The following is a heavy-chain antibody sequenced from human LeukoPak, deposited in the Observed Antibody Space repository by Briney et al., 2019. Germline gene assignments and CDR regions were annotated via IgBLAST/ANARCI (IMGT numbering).Heavy chain of an antibody. Sequence: SETLSRTCAVSGYSISSGYYWGWIRQPPGKGLEWIGSIYHSGSTYYNPSPKSRVTISVDTSKNQFSLKLSSVTAADTAVYYCASWRAAYYFDYWGQGTLVTVSS. D-gene: IGHD6-25*01. CDR1: GYSISSGYY. J-gene: IGHJ4*02. CDR2: IYHSGST. CDR3: ASWRAAYYFDY. V-gene: IGHV4-38-2*01.